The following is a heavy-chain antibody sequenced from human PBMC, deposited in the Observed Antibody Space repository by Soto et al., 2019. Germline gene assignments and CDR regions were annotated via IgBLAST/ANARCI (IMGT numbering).Heavy chain of an antibody. V-gene: IGHV1-3*01. CDR1: GYTFTSYG. CDR3: AGGGYLDSSNYLAY. J-gene: IGHJ4*02. CDR2: INPGNGNT. D-gene: IGHD3-22*01. Sequence: ASVKVSCKASGYTFTSYGINWVRQAPGRGLEWMGWINPGNGNTKYSQQFPGSVIIDTATSASTAYMGLSSLRSEDTAVYYCAGGGYLDSSNYLAYWGLGTLVTVSS.